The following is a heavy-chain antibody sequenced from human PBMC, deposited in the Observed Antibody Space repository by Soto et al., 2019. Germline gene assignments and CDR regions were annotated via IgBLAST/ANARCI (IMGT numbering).Heavy chain of an antibody. CDR2: INPNSGGT. D-gene: IGHD6-13*01. Sequence: QVQLVQSGAEVKKPGASVKVSCKASGYTFTGYYMHWVRQAPGQGLEWMGWINPNSGGTNYAQKFQGRVTMTRDTSISPAYMELSRLRSDNTGVYYYARAGWVAAASVAYGMDVWGQGTTVTVSS. CDR3: ARAGWVAAASVAYGMDV. CDR1: GYTFTGYY. J-gene: IGHJ6*02. V-gene: IGHV1-2*02.